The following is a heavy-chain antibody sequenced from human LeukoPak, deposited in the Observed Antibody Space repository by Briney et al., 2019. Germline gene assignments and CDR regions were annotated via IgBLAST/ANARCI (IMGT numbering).Heavy chain of an antibody. CDR3: ARSSGDYVLNFDY. V-gene: IGHV5-51*01. J-gene: IGHJ4*02. CDR1: GYSFTSYW. D-gene: IGHD4-17*01. CDR2: IYPGDSDT. Sequence: GESLKISCKGSGYSFTSYWIGLERQMPGKGLELMGIIYPGDSDTRYSPSFQGQVTISADKSISTAYLQWSSLKASDTAMYYCARSSGDYVLNFDYWGQGTLVTVSS.